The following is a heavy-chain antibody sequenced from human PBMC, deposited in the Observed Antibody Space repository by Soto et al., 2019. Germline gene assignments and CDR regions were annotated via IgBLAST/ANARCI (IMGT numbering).Heavy chain of an antibody. CDR3: ARDRGLGDGYNYMGDYYYGMNV. V-gene: IGHV4-61*01. Sequence: SETLSLTCTVSGDSVSSGTYFWSWIRQPPGKGLEWIGYVYYSGSTNYNPTLKSRLTMSVDTSKNQFSLKLSSVTAADTAVYYCARDRGLGDGYNYMGDYYYGMNVWGQGTTVTVS. CDR2: VYYSGST. J-gene: IGHJ6*01. D-gene: IGHD5-12*01. CDR1: GDSVSSGTYF.